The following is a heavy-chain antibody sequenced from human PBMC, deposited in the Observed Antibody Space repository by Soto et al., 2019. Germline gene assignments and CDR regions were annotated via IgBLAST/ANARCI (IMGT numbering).Heavy chain of an antibody. CDR1: GGSFSGYY. CDR3: ARAPLRITMIVTYYFDY. J-gene: IGHJ4*02. Sequence: SETLSLTCAVYGGSFSGYYWSWIRQPPGKGLEWIGEINHSGSTNYNPSLKSRVTISVDTSKNQFSLKLSSVTAADTAVYYCARAPLRITMIVTYYFDYWGQGTLVTVYS. CDR2: INHSGST. V-gene: IGHV4-34*01. D-gene: IGHD3-22*01.